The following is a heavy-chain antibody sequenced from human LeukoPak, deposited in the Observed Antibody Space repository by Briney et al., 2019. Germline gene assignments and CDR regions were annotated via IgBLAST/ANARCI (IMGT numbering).Heavy chain of an antibody. CDR1: GFICNNYA. Sequence: PGRSLRLSCAGSGFICNNYAMHWVRQPPGKGLEWVSGISWNSGSIDYADSVKGRFTISRDNAKNSLYLQMNSLRAEDTAVYYCARSSSSDYWGQGTLVTVSS. D-gene: IGHD6-6*01. CDR2: ISWNSGSI. CDR3: ARSSSSDY. V-gene: IGHV3-9*01. J-gene: IGHJ4*02.